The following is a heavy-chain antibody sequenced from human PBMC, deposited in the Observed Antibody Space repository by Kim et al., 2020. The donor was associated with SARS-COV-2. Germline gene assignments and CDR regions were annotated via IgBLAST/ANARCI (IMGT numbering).Heavy chain of an antibody. CDR1: GFTFSSYA. Sequence: GGSLRLSCAASGFTFSSYAMHWVRQAPGKGLEWVAVISYDGSNKYYADSVKGRFTISRDNSKNTLYLQMNSLRAEDTAVYYCAREGAVTMIDYYYFDYWGQGTLVTVSS. CDR2: ISYDGSNK. V-gene: IGHV3-30-3*01. J-gene: IGHJ4*02. D-gene: IGHD3-22*01. CDR3: AREGAVTMIDYYYFDY.